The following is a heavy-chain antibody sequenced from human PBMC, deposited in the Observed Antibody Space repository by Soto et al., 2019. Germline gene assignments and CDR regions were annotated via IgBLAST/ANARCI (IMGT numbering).Heavy chain of an antibody. CDR2: ISGSGVST. CDR3: AKDRERIATRSIDY. D-gene: IGHD6-6*01. V-gene: IGHV3-23*01. CDR1: GFTFSIYA. Sequence: DVQLLESGGGLVQPGGSLRLSCAASGFTFSIYAMSWVRQAPVKGLEWGSGISGSGVSTYYADSVKGRFTISRDNSKSKLYLQMNSLRAEDTAVYYCAKDRERIATRSIDYWGQGTLVTVSS. J-gene: IGHJ4*02.